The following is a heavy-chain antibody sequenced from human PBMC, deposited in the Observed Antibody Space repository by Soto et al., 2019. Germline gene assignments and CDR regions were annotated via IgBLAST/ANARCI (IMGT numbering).Heavy chain of an antibody. CDR3: ARSIQEVTAAGPHVNAFDI. J-gene: IGHJ3*02. D-gene: IGHD6-13*01. V-gene: IGHV5-51*01. CDR2: IYPGDSDT. Sequence: GESLKISCKGSGYSFTSYWIGWVRQMPGKGLEWMGIIYPGDSDTRYSPSFQGQVTISADKSISTAYLQWSSLKASDTAMYYCARSIQEVTAAGPHVNAFDIWGQGTMVTVSS. CDR1: GYSFTSYW.